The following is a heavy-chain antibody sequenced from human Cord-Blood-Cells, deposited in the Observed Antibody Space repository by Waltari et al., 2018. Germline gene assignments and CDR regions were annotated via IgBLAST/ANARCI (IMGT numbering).Heavy chain of an antibody. CDR3: ARADIVVVPAAIHLDY. CDR1: GYTFTGSY. V-gene: IGHV1-2*02. J-gene: IGHJ4*02. D-gene: IGHD2-2*02. Sequence: QVQLVQSGAAVKKPGASVKVSCKASGYTFTGSYMHWVRQAPGQGLEWMGWINPNSGGTNYAQKFQGRVTMTRDTSISTAYMELSRLRSDDTAVYYCARADIVVVPAAIHLDYWGQGTLVTVSS. CDR2: INPNSGGT.